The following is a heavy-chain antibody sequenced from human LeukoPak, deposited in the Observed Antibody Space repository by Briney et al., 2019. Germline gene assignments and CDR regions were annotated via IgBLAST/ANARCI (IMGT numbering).Heavy chain of an antibody. CDR2: INPNSGGT. V-gene: IGHV1-2*02. CDR1: GYTFTGYY. D-gene: IGHD2-2*01. J-gene: IGHJ3*02. CDR3: ARLIVPAASDAFDI. Sequence: VSVKVSCKASGYTFTGYYMHWVRQAPGQGLEWMGWINPNSGGTNYAQKFQGRVTMTRDTSISTAYMELSRLRSDDTAVYYCARLIVPAASDAFDIWGQGTMVTVSS.